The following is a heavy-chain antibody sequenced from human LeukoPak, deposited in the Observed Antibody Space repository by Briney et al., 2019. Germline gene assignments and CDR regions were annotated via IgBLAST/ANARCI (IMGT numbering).Heavy chain of an antibody. Sequence: PGGSLRLSCAASGFTFSSYGMHWVRQAPGKGLEWVAVISYDGSNKYYADSVKGRFTISRDNSKNTLYLQMNSLRAEDTAVYYCARGVGQWLVLGVVYWGQGTLVTVSS. CDR1: GFTFSSYG. J-gene: IGHJ4*02. V-gene: IGHV3-30*03. CDR3: ARGVGQWLVLGVVY. CDR2: ISYDGSNK. D-gene: IGHD6-19*01.